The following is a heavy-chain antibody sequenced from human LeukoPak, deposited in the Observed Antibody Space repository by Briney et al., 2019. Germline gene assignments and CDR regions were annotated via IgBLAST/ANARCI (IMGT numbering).Heavy chain of an antibody. CDR2: ISGSGGST. Sequence: GGSLRLSCAASGFTFSSYAMSWVRQAPGKGLEWVSAISGSGGSTYSADSVKGRFTISRDNAKNSLYLQMNSLRAEDTAVYYCARDTKPRYSGSYGFDYWGQGTLVTVSS. CDR1: GFTFSSYA. V-gene: IGHV3-23*01. J-gene: IGHJ4*02. CDR3: ARDTKPRYSGSYGFDY. D-gene: IGHD1-26*01.